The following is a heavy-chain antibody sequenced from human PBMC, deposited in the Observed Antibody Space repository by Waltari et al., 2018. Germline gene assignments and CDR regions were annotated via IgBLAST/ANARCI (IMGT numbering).Heavy chain of an antibody. CDR2: FYYDGSNQ. CDR3: ATDRSQKYFEY. V-gene: IGHV3-33*01. Sequence: QVQLVGSGGVVVQPGGSLRLSCAASGFTFRNYGMHWVRQAPGKGVEWVAIFYYDGSNQYYADSVKGRFTISRDNSKNTLCLQMNSLRAEDTAVYHCATDRSQKYFEYWGQGTLVTVSS. J-gene: IGHJ4*02. CDR1: GFTFRNYG.